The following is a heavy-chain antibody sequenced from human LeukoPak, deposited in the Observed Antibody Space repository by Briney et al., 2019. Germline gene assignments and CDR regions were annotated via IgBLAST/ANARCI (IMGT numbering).Heavy chain of an antibody. Sequence: ASVKVSCKASGYTFTSYDINWVRQATGQGLEWMGWMNPNSGNTGYAQKFQGRVTMTRNTSVSTAYMELSSLRSEDTAVYYCARANPIAVAGTDFDYWGQGTLVTVSS. J-gene: IGHJ4*02. CDR2: MNPNSGNT. CDR3: ARANPIAVAGTDFDY. V-gene: IGHV1-8*01. D-gene: IGHD6-19*01. CDR1: GYTFTSYD.